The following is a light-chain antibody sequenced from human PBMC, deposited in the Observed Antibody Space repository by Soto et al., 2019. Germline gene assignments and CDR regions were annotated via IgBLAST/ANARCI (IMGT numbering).Light chain of an antibody. J-gene: IGLJ1*01. CDR1: SSDVGGYNY. CDR3: CSYAGSMRV. CDR2: EVS. Sequence: QSALTQPPSASGSPGQSVTISCTGTSSDVGGYNYVSWYQQHPGKAPKLMIYEVSKRPSGVPDRFSGSKSGNTASLTVSGLQAEDEADYYCCSYAGSMRVFGTGTNVTVL. V-gene: IGLV2-8*01.